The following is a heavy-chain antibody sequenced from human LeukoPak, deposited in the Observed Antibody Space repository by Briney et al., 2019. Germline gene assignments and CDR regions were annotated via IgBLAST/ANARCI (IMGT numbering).Heavy chain of an antibody. Sequence: PGGSLRLSCAASGFTFSSYAMSWVRQASGEGLEWVSGVSGSDASTYNADSVKGRFTISRDNSRNTLYLQMDSLRAEDTAVYYCAKAQWLGSLDQWGQGTLVTVSS. D-gene: IGHD6-19*01. J-gene: IGHJ4*02. CDR2: VSGSDAST. CDR3: AKAQWLGSLDQ. V-gene: IGHV3-23*01. CDR1: GFTFSSYA.